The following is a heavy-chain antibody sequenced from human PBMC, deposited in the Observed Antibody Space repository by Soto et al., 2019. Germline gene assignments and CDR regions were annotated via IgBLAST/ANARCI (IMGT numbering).Heavy chain of an antibody. Sequence: QVQLVQSGAEVKKPGSSVKVSCKASGGTFSSYAISWVRQAPGQGLEWMGGIIPIFGTANYAQKFQGRVTITADESTSTAYMELSSLRSEDTAVYYCARELEGRITIFGVGEAWFDPWGQGTLVTVSS. J-gene: IGHJ5*02. CDR3: ARELEGRITIFGVGEAWFDP. CDR1: GGTFSSYA. CDR2: IIPIFGTA. V-gene: IGHV1-69*01. D-gene: IGHD3-3*01.